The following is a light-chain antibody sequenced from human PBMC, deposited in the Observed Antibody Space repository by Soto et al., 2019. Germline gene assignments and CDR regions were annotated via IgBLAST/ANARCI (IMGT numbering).Light chain of an antibody. Sequence: QSVLTQPPSVSGAPGQRVTISCTGSSSNIGAGYDVHWYQQLPGTAPKLLIYRNSNRPSGVPDRVSGSKSGTSASLAITGLQAEDEADYYCQSYDSRLSGSVFGGGTKLTVL. CDR2: RNS. V-gene: IGLV1-40*01. CDR3: QSYDSRLSGSV. J-gene: IGLJ3*02. CDR1: SSNIGAGYD.